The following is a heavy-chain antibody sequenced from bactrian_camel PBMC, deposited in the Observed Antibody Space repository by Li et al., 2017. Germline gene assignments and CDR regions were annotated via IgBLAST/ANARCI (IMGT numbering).Heavy chain of an antibody. CDR1: GYEGLTYC. Sequence: DVQLVESGGDSVQTGGSLTLSCVAAGYEGLTYCMGWVRQAPGKEREWVASLFTGGGGIGYADSVKGRFTISHDRAKNTLYLNMNNVKPEDTAEYYCAAETLSQDCYYSDSIAAYEYNYWGQGTQVTVS. V-gene: IGHV3S42*01. J-gene: IGHJ4*01. CDR3: AAETLSQDCYYSDSIAAYEYNY. CDR2: LFTGGGGI. D-gene: IGHD4*01.